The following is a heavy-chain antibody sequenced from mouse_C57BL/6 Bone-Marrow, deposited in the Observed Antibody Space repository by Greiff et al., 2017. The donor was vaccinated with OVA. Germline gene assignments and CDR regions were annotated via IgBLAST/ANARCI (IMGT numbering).Heavy chain of an antibody. Sequence: VKLQQPGAELVKPGASVKLSCKASGYTFTSYWMHWVKQRPGQGLEWIGMIHPNSGSTNYNEKFKSKATLTVDKSSSTAYMQLTSLTSEDSAVYYCARKGHYDYGSSYWYFDVWGTGTTVTVSS. CDR1: GYTFTSYW. V-gene: IGHV1-64*01. J-gene: IGHJ1*03. CDR2: IHPNSGST. CDR3: ARKGHYDYGSSYWYFDV. D-gene: IGHD1-1*01.